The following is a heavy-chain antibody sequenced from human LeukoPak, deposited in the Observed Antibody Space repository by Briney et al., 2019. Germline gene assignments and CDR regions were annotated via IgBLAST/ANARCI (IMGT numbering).Heavy chain of an antibody. CDR2: ISYDGSNK. CDR1: GFTFSSYA. D-gene: IGHD6-13*01. Sequence: GGSLRLSCAASGFTFSSYAMHWVRQAPGKGLEWVAVISYDGSNKYYADSVKGRFTISRDNSKNTPYLQMNSLRAEDTAVYYCARKEAAAGTFDYWGQGTLVTVSS. J-gene: IGHJ4*02. CDR3: ARKEAAAGTFDY. V-gene: IGHV3-30-3*01.